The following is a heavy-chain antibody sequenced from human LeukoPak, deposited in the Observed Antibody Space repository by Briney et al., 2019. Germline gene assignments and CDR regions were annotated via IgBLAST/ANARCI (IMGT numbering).Heavy chain of an antibody. CDR1: GYTFTSYD. D-gene: IGHD3-22*01. V-gene: IGHV1-8*01. CDR2: MNPNSGST. CDR3: ARGGDSSGYFDY. Sequence: ASVKVSCKASGYTFTSYDINWMRQATGQGLEWMGWMNPNSGSTGYALKFQGRVTMTRNTSISTAYMELSSLRSEDTAVYYCARGGDSSGYFDYWGQGTLVTVSS. J-gene: IGHJ4*02.